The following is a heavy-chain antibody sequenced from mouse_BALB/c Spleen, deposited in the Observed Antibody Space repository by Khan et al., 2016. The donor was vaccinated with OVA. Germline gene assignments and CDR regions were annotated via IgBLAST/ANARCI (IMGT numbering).Heavy chain of an antibody. CDR1: GFNIKDTY. V-gene: IGHV14-3*02. CDR3: GRFVSHVYGSGWFAY. J-gene: IGHJ3*01. Sequence: VQLQQSGAELVKPGASVKLSCTASGFNIKDTYIHWVKQRPEQGLEWIGRIDPANGVTKCDPKFQGKTTIKADTSSNTAYLQLSSLTSEDTAVYDCGRFVSHVYGSGWFAYWGQGTLVTVSA. CDR2: IDPANGVT. D-gene: IGHD1-1*01.